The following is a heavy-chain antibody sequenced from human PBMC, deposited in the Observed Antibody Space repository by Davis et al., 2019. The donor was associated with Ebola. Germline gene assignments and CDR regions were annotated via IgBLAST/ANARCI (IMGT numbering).Heavy chain of an antibody. Sequence: SETLSLTCAVYGGSFSDYFWSWIRQPPEKGLEWIGEISHHDGDTNYNPSLRSRVAISVDSSKNQFSLKINSVTAADTATYYCARTTKTYIEESDLGYNSFDSWGQGVQVSVSS. V-gene: IGHV4-34*01. J-gene: IGHJ5*01. D-gene: IGHD2-15*01. CDR3: ARTTKTYIEESDLGYNSFDS. CDR1: GGSFSDYF. CDR2: ISHHDGDT.